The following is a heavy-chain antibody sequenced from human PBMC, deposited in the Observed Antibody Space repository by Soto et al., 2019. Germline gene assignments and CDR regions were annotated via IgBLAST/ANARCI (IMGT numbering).Heavy chain of an antibody. CDR2: IIPIFGTA. CDR3: AGGNHIAAVKYFDY. Sequence: SVKVSCKASGGTFSSYAISWVRQAPGQGLEWMGGIIPIFGTANYAQKFQGRVTITADESTSTAYMELSSLRSEDTAVYYCAGGNHIAAVKYFDYWGQGTLVTSPQ. CDR1: GGTFSSYA. J-gene: IGHJ4*02. D-gene: IGHD6-6*01. V-gene: IGHV1-69*13.